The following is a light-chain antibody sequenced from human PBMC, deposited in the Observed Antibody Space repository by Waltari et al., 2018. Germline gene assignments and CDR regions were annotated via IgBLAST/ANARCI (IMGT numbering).Light chain of an antibody. CDR1: TRDVGSYNL. CDR2: EVN. CDR3: SSYSSSSTVI. J-gene: IGLJ2*01. Sequence: QSALTQPASLSGSPGQSITFSCTGTTRDVGSYNLVSWYQQHPDKAPRLMIYEVNKRPSGVSNRFSGSKSGNTASLIIFGLQAEDEADYYCSSYSSSSTVIFGGGTKVTVL. V-gene: IGLV2-23*02.